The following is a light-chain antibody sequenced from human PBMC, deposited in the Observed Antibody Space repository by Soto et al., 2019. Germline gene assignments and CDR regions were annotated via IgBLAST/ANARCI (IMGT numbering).Light chain of an antibody. CDR2: LEGSGSY. V-gene: IGLV4-60*03. J-gene: IGLJ2*01. CDR1: SGHSSYI. Sequence: QPVLTQSSSASASLGSSVKLTCTLSSGHSSYIIAWHQQQPGKAPRYLMKLEGSGSYNKGSGVPDRFSGSSSGADRYLTISNLQSEDEPDYYCETWDSNTRVFGGGTKLTVL. CDR3: ETWDSNTRV.